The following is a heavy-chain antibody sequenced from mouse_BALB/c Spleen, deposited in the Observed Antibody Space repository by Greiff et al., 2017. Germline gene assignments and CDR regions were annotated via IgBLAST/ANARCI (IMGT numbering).Heavy chain of an antibody. CDR2: INPYYGST. J-gene: IGHJ2*01. Sequence: EVQLQQTGPELVKPGASVKISKASGYSFTDYIMLWVKQSHGKSLEWIGNINPYYGSTSYNLKFKGKATLTVDKSSSTAYMQLNSLTSEDSAVYYCARSKGSSPYYFDYWGQGTTLTVSS. V-gene: IGHV1-39*01. CDR1: GYSFTDYI. D-gene: IGHD1-1*01. CDR3: ARSKGSSPYYFDY.